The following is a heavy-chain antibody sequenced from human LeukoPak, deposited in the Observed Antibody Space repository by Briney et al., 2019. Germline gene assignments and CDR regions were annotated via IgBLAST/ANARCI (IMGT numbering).Heavy chain of an antibody. Sequence: SETLSLTCAVYGGSFSGYYWSWIRQPPGKGLEWIGEINHSGSTNYNPSLKSRVTISVDTSKNQFSLKLSSVTAADTAVYYCARVAAAAGTSYYYYYYMDVWGKGTTVTISS. D-gene: IGHD6-13*01. CDR3: ARVAAAAGTSYYYYYYMDV. CDR2: INHSGST. CDR1: GGSFSGYY. V-gene: IGHV4-34*01. J-gene: IGHJ6*03.